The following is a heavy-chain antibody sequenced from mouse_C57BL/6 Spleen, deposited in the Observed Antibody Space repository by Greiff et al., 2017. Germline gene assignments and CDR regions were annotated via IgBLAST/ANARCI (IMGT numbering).Heavy chain of an antibody. CDR1: GFNIKNTY. Sequence: VHVKQSVAELVRPGASVKLSCTASGFNIKNTYMHWVKQRPEQGLEWIGRIDPANGNTKYAPKFQGKATITADTSSHTAYLQLSRLTSEDTAIYACARGSNYDWDIDVWGTGTTVTVSS. CDR3: ARGSNYDWDIDV. D-gene: IGHD2-5*01. V-gene: IGHV14-3*01. J-gene: IGHJ1*03. CDR2: IDPANGNT.